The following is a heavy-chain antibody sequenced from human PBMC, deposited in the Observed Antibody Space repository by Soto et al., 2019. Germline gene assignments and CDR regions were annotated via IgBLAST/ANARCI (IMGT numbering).Heavy chain of an antibody. CDR1: GYSFSTYG. CDR2: LNTGDGNT. V-gene: IGHV1-18*04. J-gene: IGHJ4*02. D-gene: IGHD3-10*01. CDR3: ASGENYGSARDFFDH. Sequence: QVLLVQSGAEVKKPGASVKVSCKASGYSFSTYGVSWVRQAPGQGLEWMGWLNTGDGNTAYAQKLQGRITLTTDTSTTTAYMELRSLRSDDTAIYYCASGENYGSARDFFDHWGQGTLVTVSS.